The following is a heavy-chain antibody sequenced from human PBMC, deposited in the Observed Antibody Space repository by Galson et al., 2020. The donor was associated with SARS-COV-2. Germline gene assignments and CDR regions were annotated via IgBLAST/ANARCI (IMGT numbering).Heavy chain of an antibody. CDR1: GYSLTSYW. J-gene: IGHJ4*02. Sequence: KLGESLKISCQGSGYSLTSYWHGWVSQKPGKGLEWMGNIYTGDPDTRYSQSFQGQVPISADKSISTAYLQWSRLMASDTAMYYCSRRPYWNHGSELDYWGQGTLVTVSS. CDR2: IYTGDPDT. V-gene: IGHV5-51*01. CDR3: SRRPYWNHGSELDY. D-gene: IGHD1-1*01.